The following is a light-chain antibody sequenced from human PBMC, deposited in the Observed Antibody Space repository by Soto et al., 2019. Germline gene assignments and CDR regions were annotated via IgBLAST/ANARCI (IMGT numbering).Light chain of an antibody. CDR2: KTS. CDR1: QNIGRW. CDR3: QHYNRYSEA. V-gene: IGKV1-5*03. J-gene: IGKJ1*01. Sequence: DIQLTQSPSTRSASIGDRVTISCRASQNIGRWLAWYQQKPGTAPKLLIYKTSNLESGVPSRFSGSGSGTEFTLTISSLQPDDFATYYCQHYNRYSEAFGQGTKVDIK.